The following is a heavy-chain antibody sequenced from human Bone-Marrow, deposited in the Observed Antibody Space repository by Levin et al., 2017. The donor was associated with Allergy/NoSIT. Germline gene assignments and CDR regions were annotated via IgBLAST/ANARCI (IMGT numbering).Heavy chain of an antibody. V-gene: IGHV3-30*18. Sequence: GGSLRLSCAASGFSFSGYSMHWVRQAPGKGLEWVAHISYNGGKEDYADPVKGRFIILRDNSRNTLYLQLNSLRPEDTAVYYCAKQAGLRFGYYYYFMDVWGKGTTVTVSS. CDR2: ISYNGGKE. D-gene: IGHD5-12*01. CDR3: AKQAGLRFGYYYYFMDV. J-gene: IGHJ6*03. CDR1: GFSFSGYS.